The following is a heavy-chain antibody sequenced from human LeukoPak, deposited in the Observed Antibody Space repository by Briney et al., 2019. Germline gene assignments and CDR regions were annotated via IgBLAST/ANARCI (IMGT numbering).Heavy chain of an antibody. V-gene: IGHV3-48*01. D-gene: IGHD3-10*01. CDR3: AREPYYYGSGSHMGNWFDP. J-gene: IGHJ5*02. Sequence: PGGSLRLSCAASGFTFSSYSMNWVRQAPGKGLEWASYISSSSSTIYYAESVKGRFTISRDNAKNSLYLQMNSLRAEDTAVYYCAREPYYYGSGSHMGNWFDPWGQGTLVTVSS. CDR2: ISSSSSTI. CDR1: GFTFSSYS.